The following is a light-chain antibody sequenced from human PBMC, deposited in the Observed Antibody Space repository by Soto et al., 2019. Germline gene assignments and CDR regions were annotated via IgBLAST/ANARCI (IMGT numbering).Light chain of an antibody. CDR1: QSLSSN. CDR2: GAS. J-gene: IGKJ1*01. V-gene: IGKV3-15*01. Sequence: EIVMTQSPATLSVSPGERATLSCRTSQSLSSNLAWYQQKPGQAPRLLIYGASTRATGVPARFGGSGSGTEFTLTISSLQSEDFTVYFCQQYNNWPPTFGQGTKV. CDR3: QQYNNWPPT.